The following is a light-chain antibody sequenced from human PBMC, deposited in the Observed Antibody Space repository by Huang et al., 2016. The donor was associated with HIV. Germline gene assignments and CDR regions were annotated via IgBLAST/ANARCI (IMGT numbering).Light chain of an antibody. CDR2: GAS. CDR3: QQYNNWPPWT. Sequence: EVVMTQSPATLSVSPGERATLSCRASQSVSSNLAWYQQKPGQPPRLLIYGASARGSGIPARFSGSGSGTDFSLTINGLQSEDFAVYYCQQYNNWPPWTFGQGTKVDFK. V-gene: IGKV3-15*01. J-gene: IGKJ1*01. CDR1: QSVSSN.